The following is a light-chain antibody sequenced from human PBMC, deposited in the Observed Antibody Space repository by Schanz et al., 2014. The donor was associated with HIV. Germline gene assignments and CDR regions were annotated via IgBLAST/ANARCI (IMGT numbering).Light chain of an antibody. J-gene: IGKJ4*01. CDR2: SAS. CDR1: QSVNYN. V-gene: IGKV3-20*01. Sequence: EIVMTQSPGTLSVSPGERATLSCSASQSVNYNLAWHQQRPGQAPRLLIYSASTRATGVSARFSGSGSGTDFTLSVSRLEPEDFAVYYCQQYGSSSTFGGGTKVEIK. CDR3: QQYGSSST.